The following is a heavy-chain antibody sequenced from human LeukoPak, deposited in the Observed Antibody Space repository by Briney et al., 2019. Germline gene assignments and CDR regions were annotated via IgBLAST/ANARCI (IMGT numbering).Heavy chain of an antibody. Sequence: AGGSLRLSCAASGLSISNDWMSWVRQAPGKGRECVARVKSKSAGETTDYAAPVKGRFTISRDDSKNTLYLQINSLKTEDPAVYYCTLIQGWGSGSYRDFWGPGTLVTVSS. V-gene: IGHV3-15*01. CDR3: TLIQGWGSGSYRDF. J-gene: IGHJ4*02. D-gene: IGHD3-10*01. CDR2: VKSKSAGETT. CDR1: GLSISNDW.